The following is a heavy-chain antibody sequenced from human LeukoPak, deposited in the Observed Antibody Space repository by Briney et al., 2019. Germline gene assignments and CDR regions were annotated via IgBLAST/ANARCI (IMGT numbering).Heavy chain of an antibody. CDR1: GYTFTVYY. V-gene: IGHV1-2*02. CDR2: IRPNSGGT. J-gene: IGHJ6*02. D-gene: IGHD6-6*01. CDR3: ATYSNSTLQYYYGLDV. Sequence: ASVKVSSTTSGYTFTVYYLHWVRQAPGQGLEWMGWIRPNSGGTKNAQKFQGRVTMTRDTSISTAYMELNRLTSDDTAVYYCATYSNSTLQYYYGLDVWGQGTTVTVSS.